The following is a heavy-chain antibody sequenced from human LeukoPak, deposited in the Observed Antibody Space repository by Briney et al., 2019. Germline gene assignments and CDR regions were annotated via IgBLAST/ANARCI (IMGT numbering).Heavy chain of an antibody. CDR2: ISAYKGNT. Sequence: PSVNVSRKVSGYTFTSYGISWVRQAPGQGRECMGWISAYKGNTHNTQKPQGSETITTETSTSTAYTERRGLRSDHTAVYYGARDRVEQYFGVAFEYGPWGQGTLVTVSS. CDR3: ARDRVEQYFGVAFEYGP. V-gene: IGHV1-18*01. CDR1: GYTFTSYG. D-gene: IGHD3-3*01. J-gene: IGHJ5*02.